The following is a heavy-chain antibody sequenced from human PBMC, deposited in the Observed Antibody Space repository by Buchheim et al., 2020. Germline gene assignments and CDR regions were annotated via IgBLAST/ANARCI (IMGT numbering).Heavy chain of an antibody. CDR1: GFTFSRFW. CDR3: VRDLVGGSDY. Sequence: EVQLVESGGGLIQPGGSLRLSCAASGFTFSRFWMHWVRQAPGKGPVWVSRIDEYGTITNYAASVKGRFTISRDNARNTLYLQMNSLRVEDTAVYYCVRDLVGGSDYWGQGIL. CDR2: IDEYGTIT. V-gene: IGHV3-74*01. D-gene: IGHD6-25*01. J-gene: IGHJ4*02.